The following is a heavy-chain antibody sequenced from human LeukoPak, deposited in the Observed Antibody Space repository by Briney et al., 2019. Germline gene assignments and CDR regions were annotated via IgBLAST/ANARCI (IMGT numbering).Heavy chain of an antibody. D-gene: IGHD6-19*01. J-gene: IGHJ4*02. CDR2: INTNTGNP. V-gene: IGHV7-4-1*02. CDR1: GYTFTSSA. Sequence: ASVKVSCKASGYTFTSSALNGVRQAPGRGLEWMGWINTNTGNPTYAQGFTGRFVFSLDTSVSTAYLHISSLEAEDTAIYYCATDLKKGDSGCFDYWGQGTLVTVSS. CDR3: ATDLKKGDSGCFDY.